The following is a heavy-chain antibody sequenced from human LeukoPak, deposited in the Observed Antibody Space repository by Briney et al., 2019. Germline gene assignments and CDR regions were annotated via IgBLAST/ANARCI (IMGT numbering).Heavy chain of an antibody. CDR1: GFTFSSYE. D-gene: IGHD3-16*02. J-gene: IGHJ4*02. Sequence: PGGSLRLSCAASGFTFSSYEMNWVRQAPGKGLEWVSYISSSGSTIYYADSVKGQFTISRDNAKNSLYLQMNSLRAEDTAVYYCARVCYDYVWGSYRYTDYWGQGTLVTVSS. CDR2: ISSSGSTI. CDR3: ARVCYDYVWGSYRYTDY. V-gene: IGHV3-48*03.